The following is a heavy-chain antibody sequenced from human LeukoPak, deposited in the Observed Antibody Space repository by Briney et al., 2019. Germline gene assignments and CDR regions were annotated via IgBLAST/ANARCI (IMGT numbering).Heavy chain of an antibody. CDR2: INHSGST. CDR3: ARLRSSWYPSYFDY. Sequence: SETLSLTCTVSGGSISSYYWSWIRQPPGKGLEWIGGINHSGSTNYNPSLKSRVTISVDTSKNQFSLKLSSVTAADTAVYYCARLRSSWYPSYFDYWGQGTLVTVSS. D-gene: IGHD6-13*01. V-gene: IGHV4-34*01. CDR1: GGSISSYY. J-gene: IGHJ4*02.